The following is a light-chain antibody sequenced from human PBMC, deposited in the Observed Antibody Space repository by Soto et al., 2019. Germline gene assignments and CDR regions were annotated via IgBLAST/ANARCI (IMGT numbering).Light chain of an antibody. J-gene: IGKJ4*01. CDR1: QAISNY. CDR3: QQYDNRLALT. Sequence: DIQMTQSPSSLSASVGDRVTITCQASQAISNYLNWYQQKPGKAPKLLIYDASNLETGVPSRFSGSGSGTDFTFTISSLQPDDIATCYFQQYDNRLALTFGGGTKVEIK. V-gene: IGKV1-33*01. CDR2: DAS.